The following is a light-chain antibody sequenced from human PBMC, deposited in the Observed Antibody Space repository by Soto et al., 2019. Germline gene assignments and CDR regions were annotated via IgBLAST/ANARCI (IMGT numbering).Light chain of an antibody. Sequence: DIQMTQSPSSLSASVGDRVTITCRASRSISNYLNWYQQKTGKAPKVLIYGASTLQSGVPSRFSGSGSGTEFTLTINSLPPEDFATYYCQQSFNTPVTFGQGTRLEI. J-gene: IGKJ5*01. CDR2: GAS. V-gene: IGKV1-39*01. CDR1: RSISNY. CDR3: QQSFNTPVT.